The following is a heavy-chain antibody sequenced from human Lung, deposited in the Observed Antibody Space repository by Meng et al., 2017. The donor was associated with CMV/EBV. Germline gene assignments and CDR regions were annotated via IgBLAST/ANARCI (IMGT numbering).Heavy chain of an antibody. CDR1: GFTFSDYY. J-gene: IGHJ6*02. D-gene: IGHD3-3*01. V-gene: IGHV3-11*04. CDR3: ARCKIYDFSFYGMDV. CDR2: ISSSGDII. Sequence: SLKISXAASGFTFSDYYMTWVRRAPGKGLEWISYISSSGDIILYADSVKGRFTISRDNAEKSLYLQMNSLRAEDTALYFCARCKIYDFSFYGMDVWGQGTXVNGAS.